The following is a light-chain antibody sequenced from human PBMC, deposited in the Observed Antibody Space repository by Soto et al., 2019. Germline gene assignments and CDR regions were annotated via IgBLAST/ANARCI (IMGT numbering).Light chain of an antibody. V-gene: IGKV1-5*01. CDR1: QSLNTR. J-gene: IGKJ1*01. CDR2: DAS. CDR3: QQYKSYST. Sequence: DIQMTHSPSSLSASVGDRVTLTCRASQSLNTRLAWYQQRPGKAPKLLIYDASTLESGVPSRFSGGGSGTEFTLTINNLQPDDLATYICQQYKSYSTFGRGTKVDIK.